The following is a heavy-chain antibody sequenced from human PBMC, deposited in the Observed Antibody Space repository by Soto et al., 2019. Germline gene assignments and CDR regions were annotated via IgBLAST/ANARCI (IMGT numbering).Heavy chain of an antibody. D-gene: IGHD3-10*01. V-gene: IGHV3-48*02. J-gene: IGHJ4*02. CDR1: GFTFSSYS. Sequence: GGSLRLSCAASGFTFSSYSMNWVRQAPGKGLEWVSYISSSSSTIYYADSVKGRFTISRDNAKNSLYLQMNSLGDEDTAVYYCARVLLYGSGSYYIDYWGQGTLVTVSS. CDR2: ISSSSSTI. CDR3: ARVLLYGSGSYYIDY.